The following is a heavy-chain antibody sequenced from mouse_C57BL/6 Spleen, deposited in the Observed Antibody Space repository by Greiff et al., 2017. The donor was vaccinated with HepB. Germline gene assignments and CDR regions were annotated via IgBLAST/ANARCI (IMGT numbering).Heavy chain of an antibody. J-gene: IGHJ3*01. CDR2: ISYDGSN. CDR1: GYSITSGYY. Sequence: VQLKESGPGLVKPSQSLSLTCSVTGYSITSGYYWNWIRQFPGNKLEWMGYISYDGSNNYNPSLKNRISITRDTSKNQFFLKLNSVTTEDTATYNCARGGSSYVPFAYWGQGTLVTVSA. V-gene: IGHV3-6*01. D-gene: IGHD1-1*01. CDR3: ARGGSSYVPFAY.